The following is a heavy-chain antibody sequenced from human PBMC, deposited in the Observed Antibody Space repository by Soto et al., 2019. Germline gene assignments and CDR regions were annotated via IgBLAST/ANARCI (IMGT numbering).Heavy chain of an antibody. V-gene: IGHV1-46*01. D-gene: IGHD6-13*01. CDR3: ARVKAAAGTSAFDN. CDR1: GYSFTSYY. J-gene: IGHJ4*02. Sequence: ASVKVSCKASGYSFTSYYIHCVRQAPGQGLEWMGIINPSGGSTSYAQKFQGRVTMTRDTSTSTVYMELSSLRSEDTAVYYCARVKAAAGTSAFDNRGQGTRVTV. CDR2: INPSGGST.